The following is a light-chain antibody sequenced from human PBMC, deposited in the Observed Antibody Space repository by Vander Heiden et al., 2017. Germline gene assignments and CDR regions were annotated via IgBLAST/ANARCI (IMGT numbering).Light chain of an antibody. CDR1: QGISSY. Sequence: DIQLTQSPSFLSASVGDRVTITCRASQGISSYFAWYQQKPGKAPKLLIYAASTLQSGVPSRFSGSGSGTEFTLTISSLQPEDFATYYCQQLNSYPLYTFGQGIKLEIK. J-gene: IGKJ2*01. CDR2: AAS. V-gene: IGKV1-9*01. CDR3: QQLNSYPLYT.